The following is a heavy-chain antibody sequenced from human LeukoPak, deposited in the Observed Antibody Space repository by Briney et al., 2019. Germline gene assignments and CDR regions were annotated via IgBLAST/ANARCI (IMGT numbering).Heavy chain of an antibody. CDR1: GGTFSSYA. CDR3: ARGEDIVVVVAATYAFDI. CDR2: FIPIFGTA. J-gene: IGHJ3*02. V-gene: IGHV1-69*01. D-gene: IGHD2-15*01. Sequence: ASVKVSCKASGGTFSSYAISWVRQAPGQGLDWMGGFIPIFGTANYAQKFQGRVTITADESTSTAYMELSSLRSEDTAVYYCARGEDIVVVVAATYAFDIWGQGTMVTVSS.